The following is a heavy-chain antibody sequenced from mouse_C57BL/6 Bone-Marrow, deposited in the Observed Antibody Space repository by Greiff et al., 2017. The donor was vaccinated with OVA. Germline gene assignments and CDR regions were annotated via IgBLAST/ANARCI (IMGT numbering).Heavy chain of an antibody. CDR2: IDPENGDT. J-gene: IGHJ2*01. D-gene: IGHD2-1*01. CDR3: TSYGNFDY. Sequence: EVQLQQSGAELVRPGASVKLSCTASGFNIKDDYMHWVKQRPEQGLEWIGWIDPENGDTEYASKFQGKATITADTSSNTAYLQLSSLTSEDTAVYYCTSYGNFDYWGQSTTLTGSS. CDR1: GFNIKDDY. V-gene: IGHV14-4*01.